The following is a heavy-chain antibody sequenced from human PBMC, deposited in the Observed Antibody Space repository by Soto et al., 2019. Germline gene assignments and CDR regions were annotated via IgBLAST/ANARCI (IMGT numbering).Heavy chain of an antibody. D-gene: IGHD3-16*02. CDR1: GGSISSGGYY. V-gene: IGHV4-31*03. Sequence: PSETLSLTCTVSGGSISSGGYYWSWIRQHPGKGLEWIGYIYYSGSTYYNPSLKSRVTISVDTSKNQFSLKLSSVTAADTAVYYFARAPFYDYVWGSYRYMGYFDYWGQGTLVTVSS. CDR3: ARAPFYDYVWGSYRYMGYFDY. J-gene: IGHJ4*02. CDR2: IYYSGST.